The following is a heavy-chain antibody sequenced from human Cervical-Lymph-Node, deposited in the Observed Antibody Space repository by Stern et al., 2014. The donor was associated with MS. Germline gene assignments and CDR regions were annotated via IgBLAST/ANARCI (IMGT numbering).Heavy chain of an antibody. CDR2: IKPNAGGT. J-gene: IGHJ6*02. V-gene: IGHV1-46*01. CDR1: GYTFTSYY. D-gene: IGHD6-13*01. CDR3: ARDPRRSSSWDRLDV. Sequence: MQLGESGAEVKKPGAPVKVSCNASGYTFTSYYIHWGRQRPGQGPEWMGIIKPNAGGTAYAQKFQGRVTMTRDTSASTVYMELGSLRSEDTAVYYCARDPRRSSSWDRLDVWGQGTTVTVSS.